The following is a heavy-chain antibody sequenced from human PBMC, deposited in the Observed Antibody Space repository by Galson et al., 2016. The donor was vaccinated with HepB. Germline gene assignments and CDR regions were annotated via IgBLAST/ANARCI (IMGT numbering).Heavy chain of an antibody. Sequence: SVKVSCKASGYTFTDYYMHWVRQAPGQGLEWMGGIIPLYGTTNYAQKFQGRVTITADESTSTAYMELSSLRSEDTAVYYCARVRDGYNKYYHYGLDVWGQGTTVTVSS. CDR1: GYTFTDYY. V-gene: IGHV1-69*13. CDR3: ARVRDGYNKYYHYGLDV. CDR2: IIPLYGTT. J-gene: IGHJ6*02. D-gene: IGHD5-24*01.